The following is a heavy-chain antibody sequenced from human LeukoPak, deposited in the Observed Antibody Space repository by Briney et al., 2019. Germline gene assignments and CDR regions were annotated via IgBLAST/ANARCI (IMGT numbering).Heavy chain of an antibody. J-gene: IGHJ5*02. D-gene: IGHD3-16*01. V-gene: IGHV1-2*02. CDR2: INPNTGGT. CDR1: GYTFTDYY. Sequence: ASVKVSCKTSGYTFTDYYIHWVRQAPGQGLEWMGYINPNTGGTKYAQKFQGRVTMTRDTSISTAYMELRLRSDDTAVYYCARAPTRGIAWFDPWGQGTRVTVSS. CDR3: ARAPTRGIAWFDP.